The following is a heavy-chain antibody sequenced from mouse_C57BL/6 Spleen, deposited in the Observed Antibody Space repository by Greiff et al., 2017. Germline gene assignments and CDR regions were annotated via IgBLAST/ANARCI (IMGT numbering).Heavy chain of an antibody. J-gene: IGHJ1*03. V-gene: IGHV1-82*01. CDR3: ARSLTGYFDV. Sequence: VQLQQSGPELVKPGASVKISCKASGYAFSSSWMNWVKQRPGKGLEWIGRIYPGDGDTNYNGKVKGKATLTADKSSSTAYMQLSSLTSEDSAVYFCARSLTGYFDVWGTGTTVTVSS. CDR2: IYPGDGDT. CDR1: GYAFSSSW. D-gene: IGHD4-1*01.